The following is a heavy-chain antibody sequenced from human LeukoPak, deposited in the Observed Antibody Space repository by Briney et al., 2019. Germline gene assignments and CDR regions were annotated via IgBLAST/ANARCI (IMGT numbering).Heavy chain of an antibody. CDR3: ARDWGSSGGGRCFDY. D-gene: IGHD6-19*01. Sequence: PGGSLRLSCAASGFTFSSYWMSWVRQAPGKGLEWVANIKEDGSEKYYVDSVKGRFTISRDNAKNSVYLQMDSLRAEDTAVYYCARDWGSSGGGRCFDYWGQGTLVTVSS. CDR2: IKEDGSEK. J-gene: IGHJ4*02. CDR1: GFTFSSYW. V-gene: IGHV3-7*01.